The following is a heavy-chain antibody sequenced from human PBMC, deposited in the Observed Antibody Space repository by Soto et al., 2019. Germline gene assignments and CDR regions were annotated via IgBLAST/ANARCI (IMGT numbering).Heavy chain of an antibody. Sequence: EVQLVESGGGLVQPGGSLRLSCVVSGFTLSDHYIDWVRQAPGKGLEWVGRTKNKAQRYTTEYAASVKGRFTISRDDSENSVYLQMTSLKTEETAVYYCVRWDSGNPENWGQGTLVTGSS. CDR3: VRWDSGNPEN. D-gene: IGHD1-26*01. V-gene: IGHV3-72*01. J-gene: IGHJ4*02. CDR2: TKNKAQRYTT. CDR1: GFTLSDHY.